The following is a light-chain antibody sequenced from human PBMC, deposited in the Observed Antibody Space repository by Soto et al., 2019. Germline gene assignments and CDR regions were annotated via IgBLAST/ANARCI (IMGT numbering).Light chain of an antibody. CDR3: QERTGWPPWT. Sequence: EIELTQSPGTLSLSPGERATLSCKASQSVRSNYLAWYQQKPGQAPRLLIYDASKRASGFPARFSGSGSGTDFTLTISSLEPEDFAVYYCQERTGWPPWTFGQGTKVDIK. J-gene: IGKJ1*01. CDR2: DAS. V-gene: IGKV3-11*01. CDR1: QSVRSNY.